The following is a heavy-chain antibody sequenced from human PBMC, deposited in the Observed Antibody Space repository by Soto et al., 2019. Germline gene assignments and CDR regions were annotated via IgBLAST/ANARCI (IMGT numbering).Heavy chain of an antibody. D-gene: IGHD3-22*01. Sequence: GASVKVSCKASGYTFTSYAMHWVRQAPGQRLEWMGWISAGNGNTKYSQKFQGRVTITRDTSASTAYMELNSLRAEDTAVYYCAKDTYYHDRSGYYIFDDWGQGTLVTVSS. CDR1: GYTFTSYA. V-gene: IGHV1-3*01. CDR3: AKDTYYHDRSGYYIFDD. CDR2: ISAGNGNT. J-gene: IGHJ4*02.